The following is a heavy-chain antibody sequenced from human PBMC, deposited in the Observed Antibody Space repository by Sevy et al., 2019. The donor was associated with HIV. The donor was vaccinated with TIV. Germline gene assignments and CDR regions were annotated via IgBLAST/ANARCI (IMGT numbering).Heavy chain of an antibody. Sequence: SETLSLTCTVSGDSISSYYWSWIRQPAGKGLEWIGRIYTSGRTSYNPSLKSRVTMSVDTSKNQFSLKLRSVTAADTAVYFCTRGEVQLWPSGFDYWGQGTLVTVSS. J-gene: IGHJ4*02. CDR2: IYTSGRT. V-gene: IGHV4-4*07. CDR1: GDSISSYY. CDR3: TRGEVQLWPSGFDY. D-gene: IGHD1-1*01.